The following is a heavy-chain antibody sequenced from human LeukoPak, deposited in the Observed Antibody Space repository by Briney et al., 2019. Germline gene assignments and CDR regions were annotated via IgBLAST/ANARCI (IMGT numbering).Heavy chain of an antibody. CDR2: ISWNSGSM. D-gene: IGHD6-19*01. J-gene: IGHJ4*02. CDR3: AKDKSYSSGWYYFDY. V-gene: IGHV3-9*01. CDR1: GFTFDDYA. Sequence: PGRSLRLSCAASGFTFDDYAMHWVRQAPGKGLEWVSGISWNSGSMGYADSVKGRFTISRDNAKNSLYLQMNSLRAEDTALYYCAKDKSYSSGWYYFDYWGQGTLVTVSS.